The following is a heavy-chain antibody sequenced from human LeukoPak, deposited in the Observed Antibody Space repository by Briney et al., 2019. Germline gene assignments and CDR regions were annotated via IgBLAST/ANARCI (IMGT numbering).Heavy chain of an antibody. Sequence: GGSLRLSCAASGFTFSSYAMSWVRQAPGKGLEWVSAISGSGGSTYYADSVKGRFTISRDNSKNTLYLQMNSLRAEDTAVYYCAKAKYYDIYYNWSDPWGQGTLVTVSS. J-gene: IGHJ5*02. CDR3: AKAKYYDIYYNWSDP. D-gene: IGHD3-3*01. CDR1: GFTFSSYA. V-gene: IGHV3-23*01. CDR2: ISGSGGST.